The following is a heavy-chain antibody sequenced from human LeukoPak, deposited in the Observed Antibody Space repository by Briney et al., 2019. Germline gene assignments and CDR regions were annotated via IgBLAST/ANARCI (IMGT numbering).Heavy chain of an antibody. CDR1: GGSFSGYY. J-gene: IGHJ3*02. V-gene: IGHV4-34*01. D-gene: IGHD3-10*01. CDR2: INRSGST. Sequence: PSETLSLTCAVYGGSFSGYYWSWLRQPPGKGLEWIGEINRSGSTNYNPSLKSRVTISVDTSKNQFSLKLSSVTAADTAVYYCAKSNGYGLVDIWGQGTMVTVSS. CDR3: AKSNGYGLVDI.